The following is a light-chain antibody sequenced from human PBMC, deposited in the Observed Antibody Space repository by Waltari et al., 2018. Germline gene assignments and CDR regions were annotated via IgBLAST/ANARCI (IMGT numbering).Light chain of an antibody. J-gene: IGKJ5*01. CDR1: QSVSSY. V-gene: IGKV3D-11*02. CDR2: DAS. Sequence: EIVLTQSPATLSLSPGERATLSGRASQSVSSYLAWYQQKPGQAPRLLIYDASNRATGIPARFSGSGPGTDFTLTISSLEPEDFAVYYCQQRSNWHQITFGQGTRLEIK. CDR3: QQRSNWHQIT.